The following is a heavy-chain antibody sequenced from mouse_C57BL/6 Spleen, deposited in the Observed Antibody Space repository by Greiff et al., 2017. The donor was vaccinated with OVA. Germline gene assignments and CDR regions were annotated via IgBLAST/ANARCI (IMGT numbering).Heavy chain of an antibody. CDR1: GFTFSNYW. Sequence: EVKLMESGGGLVQPGGSMKLSCVASGFTFSNYWMNWVRQSPEKGLEWVAQIRLKSDNYATHYAESVKGRFTISRDDSKSSVYLQMNNLRAEDTGIYYCTGSNWERDYWGQGTTLTVSS. CDR2: IRLKSDNYAT. D-gene: IGHD4-1*01. J-gene: IGHJ2*01. CDR3: TGSNWERDY. V-gene: IGHV6-3*01.